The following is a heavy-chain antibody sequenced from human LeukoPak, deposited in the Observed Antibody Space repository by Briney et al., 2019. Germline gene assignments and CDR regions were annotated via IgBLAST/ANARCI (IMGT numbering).Heavy chain of an antibody. Sequence: GGSLRLSCAASGFIFSGFWMTWVRQAPGKGLEWVANIKQDGTEKYYVDSVKGRFTISRDNAKNSLYLQMNSRRFEDTAVYYCVRGKGDDYWGQGTLVTVYS. J-gene: IGHJ4*02. CDR3: VRGKGDDY. CDR1: GFIFSGFW. V-gene: IGHV3-7*03. D-gene: IGHD3-16*01. CDR2: IKQDGTEK.